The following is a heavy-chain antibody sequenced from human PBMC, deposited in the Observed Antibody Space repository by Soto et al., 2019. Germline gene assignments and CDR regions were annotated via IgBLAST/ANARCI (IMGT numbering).Heavy chain of an antibody. J-gene: IGHJ6*02. CDR1: GGTFSSYA. V-gene: IGHV1-69*01. Sequence: QVQLVQSGAEVKKPGSSVKVSCTASGGTFSSYAISWVRQAPGQGLEWMGGIIPIFGTANYAQKFQGRVTITADESTSTAYMELSSLRSEDTAVYYCAIPSLPGHYYYYGMDVWGQGTTVTVSS. CDR3: AIPSLPGHYYYYGMDV. CDR2: IIPIFGTA.